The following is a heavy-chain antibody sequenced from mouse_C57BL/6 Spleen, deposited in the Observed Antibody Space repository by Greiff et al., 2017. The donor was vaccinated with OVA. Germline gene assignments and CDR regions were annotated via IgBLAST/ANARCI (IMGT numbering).Heavy chain of an antibody. V-gene: IGHV1-55*01. D-gene: IGHD2-4*01. CDR2: IYPGSGST. CDR1: GYTFTSYW. Sequence: QVQLKQPGAELVKPGASVKMSCKASGYTFTSYWITWVKQRPGQGLEWIGDIYPGSGSTNYNEKFKSKATLTVDTSSSTAYMQLSSLTSEDSAVYYCARYKSYYDYDGSFAYWGQGTLVTVSA. CDR3: ARYKSYYDYDGSFAY. J-gene: IGHJ3*01.